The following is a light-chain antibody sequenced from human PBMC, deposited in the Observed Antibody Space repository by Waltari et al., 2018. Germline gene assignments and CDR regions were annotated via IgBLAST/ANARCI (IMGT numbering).Light chain of an antibody. CDR1: SSDVGAYNS. CDR2: DVS. CDR3: ASYTTSDSYV. V-gene: IGLV2-14*03. J-gene: IGLJ1*01. Sequence: QSALTQPASVSGSPGPSITLSCAGSSSDVGAYNSASWYQQHPGKAPRLIIYDVSNRPSGVSNRFSGSRSGNTASLTISGLQAEDEADYYCASYTTSDSYVFGTGTEVTVL.